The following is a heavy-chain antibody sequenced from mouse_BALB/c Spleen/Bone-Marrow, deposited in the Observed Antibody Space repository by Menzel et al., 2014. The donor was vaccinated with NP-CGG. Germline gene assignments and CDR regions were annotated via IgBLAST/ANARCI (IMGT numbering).Heavy chain of an antibody. V-gene: IGHV1-4*02. Sequence: VQLQQSAAELARPGASVKLSCKASGYIFTSYTIQWIKQRPGQGLEWIGYINPSIGYTEYKQKFKDKTTLTADTSSSTTYMQLSSLTSEDSAVYYCAREGTYYAYFDYWGQGTTLTVSS. CDR2: INPSIGYT. CDR1: GYIFTSYT. D-gene: IGHD1-1*01. CDR3: AREGTYYAYFDY. J-gene: IGHJ2*01.